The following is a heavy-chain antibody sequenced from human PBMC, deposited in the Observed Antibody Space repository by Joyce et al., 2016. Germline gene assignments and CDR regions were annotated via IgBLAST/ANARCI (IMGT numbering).Heavy chain of an antibody. J-gene: IGHJ5*02. Sequence: QVQPVESGGGVVQPGRSLRLSCVASRFTFSGYGMHWVRQAPGKGLDWVAGISYDGSNKYYADSVKGRFTISRDNSKNTLYLQMNSLRAEDTAMYYCATAFRDYFDSSGFLHSWGQGTLVTVSS. CDR3: ATAFRDYFDSSGFLHS. V-gene: IGHV3-30*03. CDR1: RFTFSGYG. CDR2: ISYDGSNK. D-gene: IGHD3-22*01.